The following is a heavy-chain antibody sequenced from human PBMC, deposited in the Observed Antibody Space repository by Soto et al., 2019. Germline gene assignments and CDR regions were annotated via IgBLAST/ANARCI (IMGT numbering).Heavy chain of an antibody. J-gene: IGHJ5*02. CDR2: IIPIFGTA. D-gene: IGHD1-7*01. CDR3: ARGGVIGTTQINWFDP. Sequence: GASVKVSCKASGGTFSSYAISWVRQAPGQGLEWMGGIIPIFGTANYAQRFQGRVTITRDTSASTAYMELSSLRSEDTAVYYCARGGVIGTTQINWFDPWGQGTLVTVSS. CDR1: GGTFSSYA. V-gene: IGHV1-69*05.